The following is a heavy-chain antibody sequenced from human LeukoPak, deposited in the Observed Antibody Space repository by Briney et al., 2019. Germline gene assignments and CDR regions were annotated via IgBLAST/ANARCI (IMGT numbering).Heavy chain of an antibody. V-gene: IGHV3-30*04. Sequence: AGGSLGLSCAASGFTFSSYAMHWVRQAPGKGLEWVAVISYDGSNRYYADSVKGRFTISRDNSKSTLYLQMNSLRAEDTAVYYCARDNDYYFDYWGQGTLVTVSS. CDR2: ISYDGSNR. D-gene: IGHD3-3*01. J-gene: IGHJ4*02. CDR1: GFTFSSYA. CDR3: ARDNDYYFDY.